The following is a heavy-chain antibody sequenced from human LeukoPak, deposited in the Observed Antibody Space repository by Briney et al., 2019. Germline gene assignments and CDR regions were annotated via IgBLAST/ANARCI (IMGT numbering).Heavy chain of an antibody. J-gene: IGHJ3*02. CDR2: ISSSSSYI. V-gene: IGHV3-21*01. CDR3: ARDGDYYDSRGDAFDI. CDR1: GFTFSSYS. Sequence: GSLRLSCAASGFTFSSYSMSWVRQAPGKGLEWVSSISSSSSYIYYADSVKGRFTISRDNAENSLYLQMNSLRAEDTAVYYCARDGDYYDSRGDAFDIWGQGAMVTVAS. D-gene: IGHD3-22*01.